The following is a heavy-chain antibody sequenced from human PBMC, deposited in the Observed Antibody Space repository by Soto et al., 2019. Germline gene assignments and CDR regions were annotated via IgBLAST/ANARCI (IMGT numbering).Heavy chain of an antibody. CDR1: GFTFSSYS. CDR2: ISSSSSYI. Sequence: SLRLSCAASGFTFSSYSMNWVRQAPGKGLEWVSSISSSSSYIYYADSVKGRFTISRDNAKNSLYLQMNSLRAEDTAVYYCARDRYSGSYYFDYWGQGTLVTVSS. D-gene: IGHD1-26*01. CDR3: ARDRYSGSYYFDY. J-gene: IGHJ4*02. V-gene: IGHV3-21*01.